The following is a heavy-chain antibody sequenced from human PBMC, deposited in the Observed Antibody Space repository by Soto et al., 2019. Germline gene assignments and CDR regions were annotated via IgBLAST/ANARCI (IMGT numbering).Heavy chain of an antibody. J-gene: IGHJ6*02. CDR1: GFTFSSYA. D-gene: IGHD3-3*01. Sequence: GGSLRLSCAASGFTFSSYAMHWVRQAPGKGLEWVAVISYDGSNKYYADSVKGRFTISRDNSKNTLYLQMNSLRAEDTAVYYCARDHRSYDFWSGYSHYYYYYGMDVWGQGTTVTVSS. V-gene: IGHV3-30*04. CDR3: ARDHRSYDFWSGYSHYYYYYGMDV. CDR2: ISYDGSNK.